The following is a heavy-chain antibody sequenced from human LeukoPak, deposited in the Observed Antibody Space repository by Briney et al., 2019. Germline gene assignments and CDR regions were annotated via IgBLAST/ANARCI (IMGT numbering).Heavy chain of an antibody. CDR1: GFTFSDYY. V-gene: IGHV3-11*01. Sequence: GGSLRLSCAASGFTFSDYYMSWIRQAPGKGLEWVSYISSSGSTIYYADSVKGRFTISRDNAKNSLYLQMNSLRAEDTAVYYCARDGNYYDSPHAFDIWGQGTMVTVSS. CDR3: ARDGNYYDSPHAFDI. CDR2: ISSSGSTI. J-gene: IGHJ3*02. D-gene: IGHD3-22*01.